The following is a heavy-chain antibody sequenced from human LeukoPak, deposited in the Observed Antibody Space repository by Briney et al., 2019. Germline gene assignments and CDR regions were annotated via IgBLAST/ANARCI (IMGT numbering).Heavy chain of an antibody. J-gene: IGHJ4*02. CDR2: IYAAGRT. CDR1: APSVSTDY. CDR3: ARGGGAYCGGDCYRNFDC. D-gene: IGHD2-21*02. V-gene: IGHV3-66*02. Sequence: GASLRPSRALSAPSVSTDYTSWVRPPPGKGRGWVLVIYAAGRTTYPPSWKGRFPIYRDNSENTLSLQMNSLRVEDTAVYYCARGGGAYCGGDCYRNFDCWGQGTLVTVSS.